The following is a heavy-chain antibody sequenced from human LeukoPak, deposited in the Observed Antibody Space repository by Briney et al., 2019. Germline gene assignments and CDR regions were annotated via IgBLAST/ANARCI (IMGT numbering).Heavy chain of an antibody. CDR2: ISYDGSNE. CDR3: AKDLYESANYFEY. Sequence: TGGSLRLSCAASGFTFNIYGMHWVRQAPGKGLEWVAVISYDGSNEYYVDSVRGRFTISRDNSKSTLYLQMNSLRAEDTAVYYCAKDLYESANYFEYWGQGTLVTVSS. V-gene: IGHV3-30*18. J-gene: IGHJ4*02. CDR1: GFTFNIYG. D-gene: IGHD3-22*01.